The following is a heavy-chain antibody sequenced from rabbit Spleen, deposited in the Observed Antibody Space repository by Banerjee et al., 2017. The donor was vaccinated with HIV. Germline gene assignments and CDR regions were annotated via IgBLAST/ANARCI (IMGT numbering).Heavy chain of an antibody. CDR3: ARGYSGYGYAISRLDL. CDR1: GFDFSSNA. D-gene: IGHD6-1*01. Sequence: QQQLVESGGGLVQPEGSLTLTCKASGFDFSSNAMCWVRQAPGKGLEWIACIATSIGTWYASWAKGRFTSSKTSSTTVTLQMTSLTGADTATYFCARGYSGYGYAISRLDLWGPGTLVTVS. V-gene: IGHV1S45*01. J-gene: IGHJ3*01. CDR2: IATSIGT.